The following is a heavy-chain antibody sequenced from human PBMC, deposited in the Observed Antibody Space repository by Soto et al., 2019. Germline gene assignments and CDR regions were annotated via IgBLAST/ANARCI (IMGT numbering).Heavy chain of an antibody. Sequence: QVQLVESGGGLVKPGGSLRLSCAASGFTFSDYYMSWIRQAPGKGLEWVAYISSSGSTKYYADSVKGRFTISRDNAKNTLYQQMNSLLAKDTAGYYGTPARIPAWGQYGSRSHTLDDWGQGTLVTVSS. D-gene: IGHD3-10*01. J-gene: IGHJ4*01. CDR1: GFTFSDYY. V-gene: IGHV3-11*01. CDR3: TPARIPAWGQYGSRSHTLDD. CDR2: ISSSGSTK.